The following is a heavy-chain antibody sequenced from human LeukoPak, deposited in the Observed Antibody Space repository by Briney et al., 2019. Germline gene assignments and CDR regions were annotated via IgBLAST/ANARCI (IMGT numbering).Heavy chain of an antibody. CDR1: GYTLTELS. Sequence: ASVKVSCKVSGYTLTELSMHWVRQAPGKGLEWMGGFDPEDGETIYAQKFQGRVTMTEDTSTDTAYMELSSLRSEDTAVYYCATEGYSHGRMGYWGQGTLVTVSS. CDR3: ATEGYSHGRMGY. CDR2: FDPEDGET. D-gene: IGHD5-18*01. V-gene: IGHV1-24*01. J-gene: IGHJ4*02.